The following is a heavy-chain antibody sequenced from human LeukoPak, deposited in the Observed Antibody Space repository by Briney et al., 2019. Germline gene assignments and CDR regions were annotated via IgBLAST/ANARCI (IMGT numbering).Heavy chain of an antibody. CDR3: ARDTDY. CDR1: GFILRNHG. Sequence: PGTSLRLSCAASGFILRNHGMHWVRQAPGKGLEWVALMWFDGTRESYTDSVKGRFTISRDISKNTLYLQMNSLRAEDTAVYYCARDTDYWGQGTLVTVSS. CDR2: MWFDGTRE. J-gene: IGHJ4*02. V-gene: IGHV3-33*01.